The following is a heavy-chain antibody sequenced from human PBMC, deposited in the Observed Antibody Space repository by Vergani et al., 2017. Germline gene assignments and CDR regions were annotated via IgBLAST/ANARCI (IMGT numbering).Heavy chain of an antibody. CDR1: GYTFTNYY. CDR3: AREPWAGSGSFYYYGMDV. CDR2: INPSGGST. V-gene: IGHV1-46*01. Sequence: QVLLVQSGAEVKKPGASVRVSCKTSGYTFTNYYIHWVRQAPGQGLEWMGIINPSGGSTTYAQQFQGRLTMTRDTSTSTVYMDLSNLRSEDTAVYYCAREPWAGSGSFYYYGMDVWGQGTTVTVSS. J-gene: IGHJ6*02. D-gene: IGHD3-10*01.